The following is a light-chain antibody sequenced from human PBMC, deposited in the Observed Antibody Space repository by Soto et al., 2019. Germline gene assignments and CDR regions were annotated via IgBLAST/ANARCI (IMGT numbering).Light chain of an antibody. CDR2: GAS. CDR3: QQYDSSPRT. CDR1: QSVNINY. V-gene: IGKV3-20*01. J-gene: IGKJ1*01. Sequence: EIVLTQSPGTLSLSPGERATLSCRARQSVNINYLAWYQPKPGQGPRLLMYGASSRATGIPDRFSGSGSGTDFTLTINRLDPEDFAVYYCQQYDSSPRTFGQGTRVEIK.